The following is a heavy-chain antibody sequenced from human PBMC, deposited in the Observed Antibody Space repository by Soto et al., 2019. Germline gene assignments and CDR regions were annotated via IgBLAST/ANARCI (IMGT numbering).Heavy chain of an antibody. CDR3: XXGRXXXXXXYYFDY. CDR1: XFXXXXYX. CDR2: ISWNSGSI. Sequence: DVQLVESGGGLVQPGRSLRLSCAXXXFXXXXYXMHWVRXAXGXGXEWVSGISWNSGSIGYADSVKGRFTISRDNAKNSLYLQMNSLRAEDTALYYXXXGRXXXXXXYYFDYWGQGTLVTVSS. J-gene: IGHJ4*02. V-gene: IGHV3-9*01.